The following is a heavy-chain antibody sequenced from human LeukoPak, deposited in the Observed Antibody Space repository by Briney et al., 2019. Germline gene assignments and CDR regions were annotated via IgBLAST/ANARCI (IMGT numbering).Heavy chain of an antibody. CDR3: TRVRAVAEKYNAFDI. Sequence: ASVKVSCKASGYTFTSHFMHWVRQAPGQGLEWMGIINPSGGSPSYGQTFQGRLSMTTDTSTNTVYMELSSLRSEDTAVYYCTRVRAVAEKYNAFDIWGQGTMVIVSS. V-gene: IGHV1-46*01. D-gene: IGHD6-19*01. CDR2: INPSGGSP. J-gene: IGHJ3*02. CDR1: GYTFTSHF.